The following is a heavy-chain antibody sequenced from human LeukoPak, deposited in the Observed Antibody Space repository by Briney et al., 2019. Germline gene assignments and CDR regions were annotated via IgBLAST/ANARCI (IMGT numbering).Heavy chain of an antibody. CDR2: MSYTGST. J-gene: IGHJ5*02. CDR3: ARNRYCSSTSCTNWFDP. Sequence: SETLSLTCTVSGVSINTYSWSWVRQPPGKGLEWIGYMSYTGSTSYNPSLRSRVTISVDTSKNQFSLKLSSVTAADTAVYYCARNRYCSSTSCTNWFDPWGQGTLVTVSS. V-gene: IGHV4-59*12. CDR1: GVSINTYS. D-gene: IGHD2-2*01.